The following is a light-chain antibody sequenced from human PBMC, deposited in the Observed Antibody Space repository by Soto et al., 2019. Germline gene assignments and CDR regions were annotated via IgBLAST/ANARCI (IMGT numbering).Light chain of an antibody. Sequence: DIQMTQSPSSLSASVGDRVTITCRASKSISSYLNWYQQKPGKAPKLLIYAASSVHSGVPSRFSGSGSGTDFTLTISSLQPEDFATYYCQQSYRTPLTFGGGTKVEIK. CDR1: KSISSY. CDR2: AAS. CDR3: QQSYRTPLT. V-gene: IGKV1-39*01. J-gene: IGKJ4*01.